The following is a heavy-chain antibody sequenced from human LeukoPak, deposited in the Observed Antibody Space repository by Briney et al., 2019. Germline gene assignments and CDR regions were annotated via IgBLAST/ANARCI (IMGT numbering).Heavy chain of an antibody. V-gene: IGHV3-23*01. CDR2: ISGSGGST. J-gene: IGHJ3*02. CDR1: GFTFSSYA. D-gene: IGHD3-9*01. Sequence: GGSLRLSCAASGFTFSSYAMHWVRQAPGKGLEWVSAISGSGGSTYYADSVKGRFTISRDNSKNTLYLQMNSLRAEDTAVYYCAKDPSSYYDILTGPTFDIWGQGTMVTVSS. CDR3: AKDPSSYYDILTGPTFDI.